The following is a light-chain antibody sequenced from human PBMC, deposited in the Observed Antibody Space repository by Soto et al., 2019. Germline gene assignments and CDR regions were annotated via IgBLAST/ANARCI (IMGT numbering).Light chain of an antibody. CDR1: SSDVGGYNY. Sequence: QSALAQPASVSGSHGQSITISCTGTSSDVGGYNYVSWYQQHPGEVPKLIIFNVNNRPSGVSNRFSGSKSGNTASLTISGLQAEDEADYYCSSFTSSTTYVFGTGTQLTVL. CDR2: NVN. V-gene: IGLV2-14*01. J-gene: IGLJ1*01. CDR3: SSFTSSTTYV.